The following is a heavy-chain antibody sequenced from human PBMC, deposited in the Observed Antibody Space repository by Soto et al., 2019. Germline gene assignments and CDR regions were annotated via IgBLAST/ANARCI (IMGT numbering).Heavy chain of an antibody. CDR3: AHVFTPTIFGVVIQGTIDY. J-gene: IGHJ4*02. CDR2: IYWNDDK. V-gene: IGHV2-5*01. Sequence: SGPTLVNPTQTLTLTCTFSGFSLSTGGVGVGRIRQPPGKALEWPAFIYWNDDKRYSPSLKSRLTITKDPSKNQVVLTMTNMDPVDTATYYCAHVFTPTIFGVVIQGTIDYWGQGILLTVSS. CDR1: GFSLSTGGVG. D-gene: IGHD3-3*01.